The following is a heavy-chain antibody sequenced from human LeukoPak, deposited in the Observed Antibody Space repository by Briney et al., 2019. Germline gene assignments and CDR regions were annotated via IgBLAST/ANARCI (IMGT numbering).Heavy chain of an antibody. Sequence: GGSLRLSCAASGFTFSSYEMNWVRQAPGKGLEWVSAISGSGGSTYYADSVKGRFTISRDNSKNTLYLQMNSLRAEDTAVYYCAKDHSVRGDPFGDYWGQGTLVTVSS. CDR3: AKDHSVRGDPFGDY. J-gene: IGHJ4*02. CDR2: ISGSGGST. CDR1: GFTFSSYE. V-gene: IGHV3-23*01. D-gene: IGHD3-10*01.